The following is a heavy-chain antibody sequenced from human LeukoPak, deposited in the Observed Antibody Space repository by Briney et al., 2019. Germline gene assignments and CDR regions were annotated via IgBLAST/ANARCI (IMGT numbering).Heavy chain of an antibody. J-gene: IGHJ6*02. V-gene: IGHV1-8*01. CDR2: MNPNSGNT. CDR3: ARVGEYCSSTSCYPYYYYGMDV. Sequence: ASVKVSCKASGYTFTSYDINWVRQATGQGLEWMGWMNPNSGNTGYAQKFQGRVTMTRNTSISTAYMELSRLRSEDTAVYYCARVGEYCSSTSCYPYYYYGMDVWGQGTTVTVSS. CDR1: GYTFTSYD. D-gene: IGHD2-2*01.